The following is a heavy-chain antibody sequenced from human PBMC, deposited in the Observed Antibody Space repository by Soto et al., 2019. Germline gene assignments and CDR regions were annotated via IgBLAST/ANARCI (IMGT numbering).Heavy chain of an antibody. CDR3: ARGGQRFLEQYYFDY. CDR2: IIPIFGTA. J-gene: IGHJ4*02. Sequence: QVQLVQSGAEVKKPGSSVKVSCKASGGTFSSYAISWVRQAPGQGLEWMGGIIPIFGTANYAQKFQGRVTITADESTRTAYMELSGLRSEDTAMYYCARGGQRFLEQYYFDYWGQGTLVTVSS. V-gene: IGHV1-69*12. D-gene: IGHD3-3*01. CDR1: GGTFSSYA.